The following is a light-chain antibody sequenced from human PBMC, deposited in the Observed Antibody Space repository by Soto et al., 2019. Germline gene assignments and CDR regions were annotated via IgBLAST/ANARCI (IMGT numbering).Light chain of an antibody. CDR2: TDN. J-gene: IGLJ1*01. V-gene: IGLV1-44*01. CDR3: AAWDNSLNGHV. CDR1: SSNIGKNT. Sequence: QSVLAQPPSVSGTPGQRVTISCSGSSSNIGKNTVSWYQQLPGAAPKPLISTDNQRPSGVPDRFSGSKSGISASLAISGLQSEDEADYYCAAWDNSLNGHVFGTGTKVTVL.